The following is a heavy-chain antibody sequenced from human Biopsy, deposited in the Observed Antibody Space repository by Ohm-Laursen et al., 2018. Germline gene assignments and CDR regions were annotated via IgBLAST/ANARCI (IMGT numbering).Heavy chain of an antibody. J-gene: IGHJ4*02. V-gene: IGHV3-30*18. CDR1: GFMFSSYG. Sequence: SLRLSCAASGFMFSSYGMHWVRQAPGKGLEWVAVIYYDGLNKEYADSAKGRFTISRDNSKNTLFLRMNSLRAEDTALYYCAKDLGQVTAAIGYWGQGTLVTVSS. D-gene: IGHD2-21*02. CDR3: AKDLGQVTAAIGY. CDR2: IYYDGLNK.